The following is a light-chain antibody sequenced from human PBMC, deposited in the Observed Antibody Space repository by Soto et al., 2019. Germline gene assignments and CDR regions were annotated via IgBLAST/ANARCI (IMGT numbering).Light chain of an antibody. Sequence: EIVLTQSPATLSLSPGERATLSCRASQSVSSTYLAWFQQKPGQAPRLLIHDASSRATGIPDRFSGSGSGTDFTLTISRLEPEDFAVYYCQQYGGSPRTFGQGTKVDI. CDR2: DAS. CDR1: QSVSSTY. J-gene: IGKJ1*01. CDR3: QQYGGSPRT. V-gene: IGKV3-20*01.